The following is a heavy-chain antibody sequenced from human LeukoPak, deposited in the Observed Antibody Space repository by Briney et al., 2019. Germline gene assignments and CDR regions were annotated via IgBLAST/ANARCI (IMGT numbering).Heavy chain of an antibody. CDR3: ASLVSAEGYYDSSGYLND. V-gene: IGHV3-21*01. J-gene: IGHJ4*02. D-gene: IGHD3-22*01. Sequence: GGSLRLSCAASGFTFSSYSMNWVCQAPGKGLEWVSSISSSSSYIYYADSVKGRFTISRDNAKNSLYLQMNSLRAEDTAVYYCASLVSAEGYYDSSGYLNDWGQGTLVTVSS. CDR1: GFTFSSYS. CDR2: ISSSSSYI.